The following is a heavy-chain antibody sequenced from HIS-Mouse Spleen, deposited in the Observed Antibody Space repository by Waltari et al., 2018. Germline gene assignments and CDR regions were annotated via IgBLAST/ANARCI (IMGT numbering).Heavy chain of an antibody. CDR3: TRLYSSSSGYAFDI. CDR1: GFTFVGPV. Sequence: EVQLVESGGGLVQPGGALKLSCAASGFTFVGPVLTWVRQASGKGLEWVGRIRSKANSYATAYAASVKGRFTISRDDSKNTAYLQMNSLKTEDTAVYYCTRLYSSSSGYAFDIWGQGTMVTVSS. CDR2: IRSKANSYAT. D-gene: IGHD6-6*01. V-gene: IGHV3-73*01. J-gene: IGHJ3*02.